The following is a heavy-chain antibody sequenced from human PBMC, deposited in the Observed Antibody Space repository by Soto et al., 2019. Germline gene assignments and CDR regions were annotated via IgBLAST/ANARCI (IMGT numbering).Heavy chain of an antibody. V-gene: IGHV3-49*04. D-gene: IGHD5-12*01. J-gene: IGHJ4*02. CDR1: GFTFGDYA. Sequence: GGSLRLSCTASGFTFGDYAMSWVRQAPGKGLEWVGFIRIKAYGGTTEYAASVKGRFTISRDDSKSIAYLQMNSLKTEDTAVFYCTRVFRGYDYYFDYWGQGTLVTVSS. CDR2: IRIKAYGGTT. CDR3: TRVFRGYDYYFDY.